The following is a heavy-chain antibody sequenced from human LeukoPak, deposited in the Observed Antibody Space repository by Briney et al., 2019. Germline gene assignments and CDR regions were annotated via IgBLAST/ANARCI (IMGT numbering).Heavy chain of an antibody. D-gene: IGHD5-12*01. V-gene: IGHV3-48*03. CDR1: GFTFSACE. J-gene: IGHJ4*02. CDR2: ISRSGSTR. CDR3: ARYDGYDLRY. Sequence: PGGSLRLSCAISGFTFSACELTWVRQAPGKGLEWVSYISRSGSTRYYADSVKGRFTISRDNAKNSLYLQMNSLRAEDTAVYYCARYDGYDLRYWGQGTLVTVSS.